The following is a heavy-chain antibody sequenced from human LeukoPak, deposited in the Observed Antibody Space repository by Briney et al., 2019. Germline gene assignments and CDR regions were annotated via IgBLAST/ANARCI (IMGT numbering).Heavy chain of an antibody. J-gene: IGHJ4*02. D-gene: IGHD6-19*01. CDR1: GGSISSSSYY. Sequence: PSETLSLTCTVSGGSISSSSYYWGWIRQPPGNGLEWIGSIHYSGSAYYNPSLKSRVTISVDTSKNQFSLKLNSVTATDTSVYYCARHYQWLAPPSDYWGQGTLVTVSS. CDR2: IHYSGSA. V-gene: IGHV4-39*01. CDR3: ARHYQWLAPPSDY.